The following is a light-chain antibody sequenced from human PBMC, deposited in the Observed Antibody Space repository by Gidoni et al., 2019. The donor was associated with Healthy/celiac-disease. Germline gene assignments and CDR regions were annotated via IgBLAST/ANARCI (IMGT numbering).Light chain of an antibody. V-gene: IGKV1-5*03. Sequence: DIHMTQSPPTLSASVGDRVTITCRASQSVSDWLAWYQQKPGKVPKLRIYRASRLESGVPSRFSGSGSGTEFTLTISSLQPDDCATYYCQRYNTYSSFGGGTMV. CDR3: QRYNTYSS. J-gene: IGKJ4*01. CDR1: QSVSDW. CDR2: RAS.